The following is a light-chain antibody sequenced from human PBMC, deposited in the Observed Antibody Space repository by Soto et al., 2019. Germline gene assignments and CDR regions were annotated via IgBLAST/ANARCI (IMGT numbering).Light chain of an antibody. CDR2: DAS. Sequence: EIVLTQSPATLSSSPGDRVTLSCRASQSVSSYLAWYQQKPGQAPRLLIYDASDRATGFPARFSGSGSGTDLTLTISRLEPEDFEVYYCQQRSSWPITFGQGTRLEIK. V-gene: IGKV3-11*01. J-gene: IGKJ5*01. CDR3: QQRSSWPIT. CDR1: QSVSSY.